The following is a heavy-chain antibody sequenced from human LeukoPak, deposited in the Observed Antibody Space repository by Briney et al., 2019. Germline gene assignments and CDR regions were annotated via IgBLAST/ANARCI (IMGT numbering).Heavy chain of an antibody. D-gene: IGHD3-22*01. CDR2: ISAYNGNT. CDR1: GYTFTSYG. V-gene: IGHV1-18*01. Sequence: ASVKVSCKASGYTFTSYGISWVRQAPGQGLEWMGWISAYNGNTKYAQKFQGRVTMTTDISMTTATSTSTAYMELRSLRSDDTAVYYCARDYKYYCDRSDPDAFDIWGQGTVVTVSS. J-gene: IGHJ3*02. CDR3: ARDYKYYCDRSDPDAFDI.